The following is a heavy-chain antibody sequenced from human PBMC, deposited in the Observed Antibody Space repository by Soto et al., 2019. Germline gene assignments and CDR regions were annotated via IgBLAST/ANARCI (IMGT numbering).Heavy chain of an antibody. Sequence: PVGSLRLSCAASGFTFTRYSMNWVRQAPGKGLEWVSSISGTTNYIYYADSMKGRFTVSRDNAKNSVYLEMNSLSAEDTALYYCARESEDLTSNFDYWGQGTLVTVSS. CDR1: GFTFTRYS. V-gene: IGHV3-21*01. J-gene: IGHJ4*02. CDR3: ARESEDLTSNFDY. CDR2: ISGTTNYI.